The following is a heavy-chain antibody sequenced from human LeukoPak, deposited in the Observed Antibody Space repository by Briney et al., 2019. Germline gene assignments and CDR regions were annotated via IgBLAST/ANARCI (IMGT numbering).Heavy chain of an antibody. CDR2: IYYSGCTNYYSGST. J-gene: IGHJ6*03. Sequence: SETLSLTCTVSGDSISSYYCSWIRQPPGKGLEWIGYIYYSGCTNYYSGSTNYNPSLKSRVTISVDTSKSQFSLKLTSVTAADTAVYYCARTRSSGGYYYYMDVWGKGTTVTVSS. D-gene: IGHD6-6*01. CDR1: GDSISSYY. CDR3: ARTRSSGGYYYYMDV. V-gene: IGHV4-59*01.